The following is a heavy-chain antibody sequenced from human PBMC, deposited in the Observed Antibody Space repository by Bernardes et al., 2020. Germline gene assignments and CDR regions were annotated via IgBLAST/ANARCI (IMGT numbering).Heavy chain of an antibody. CDR1: GFTFSSYS. V-gene: IGHV3-21*01. CDR3: ARDGGATVTRYYYYYGMDV. J-gene: IGHJ6*02. CDR2: ISSSSSYI. Sequence: GGSLRLSCAASGFTFSSYSMNWVRQAPGKGLEWVSSISSSSSYIYYADSVKGRFTISRDNAKNSLYLQMNSLRAEDTAVYYCARDGGATVTRYYYYYGMDVWGQGTTVTVSS. D-gene: IGHD4-4*01.